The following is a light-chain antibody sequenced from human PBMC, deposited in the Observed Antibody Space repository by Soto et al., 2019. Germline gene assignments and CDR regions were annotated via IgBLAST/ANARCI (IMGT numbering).Light chain of an antibody. J-gene: IGKJ1*01. CDR2: DAS. CDR1: QSVSSN. CDR3: QQYNFWPTWT. Sequence: EIVMTQSPATLSVSPGERATLSCRASQSVSSNLAWYQQKPGQAPRLLIYDASTRATGISARFSGSGSGTEFTLTISSLQSEDFAFYYCQQYNFWPTWTFGQGTKVEIK. V-gene: IGKV3-15*01.